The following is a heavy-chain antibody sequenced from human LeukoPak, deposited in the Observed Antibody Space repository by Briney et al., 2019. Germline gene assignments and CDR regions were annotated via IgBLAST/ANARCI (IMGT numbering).Heavy chain of an antibody. Sequence: GGSLRLSCAASGFTFSNYVMSWVRQAPGEGLEWVSAISGSGSNTFYADSVKGRFTISRDNSKSTLYLQMNSLRAEDTAIYYCAKDQMIAGGQVHWGQGTLVTVSS. J-gene: IGHJ4*02. D-gene: IGHD3-22*01. CDR3: AKDQMIAGGQVH. CDR2: ISGSGSNT. V-gene: IGHV3-23*01. CDR1: GFTFSNYV.